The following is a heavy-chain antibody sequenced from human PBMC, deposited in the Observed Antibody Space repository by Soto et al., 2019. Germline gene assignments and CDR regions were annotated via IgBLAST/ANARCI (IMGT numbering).Heavy chain of an antibody. V-gene: IGHV3-30-3*01. Sequence: QVQLVESGGGVVQPGRSLRLSCAASGFTFSSYVIHWVRQAPGKGLDWVAVISHDGSDKYYADSVKGRFTISTDNSKNTLYLQMNSLRAEDTAVYYCATTLIRGVITTYLDYWGQGTLLTVSS. CDR3: ATTLIRGVITTYLDY. CDR1: GFTFSSYV. D-gene: IGHD3-10*01. J-gene: IGHJ4*02. CDR2: ISHDGSDK.